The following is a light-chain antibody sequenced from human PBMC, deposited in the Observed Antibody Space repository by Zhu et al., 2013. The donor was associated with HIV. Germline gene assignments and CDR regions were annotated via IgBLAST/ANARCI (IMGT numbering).Light chain of an antibody. CDR3: QQYYTSPLT. J-gene: IGKJ4*01. CDR1: QSISSW. CDR2: DAS. Sequence: DIVLTQSPGTLSLSPGERATLSCRASQSISSWLAWYQQKLGKAPKVLIYDASSLDSGVPSRFNGSGSETDFTLTISCLQSEDFATYYCQQYYTSPLTFGGGTKLEI. V-gene: IGKV1-5*01.